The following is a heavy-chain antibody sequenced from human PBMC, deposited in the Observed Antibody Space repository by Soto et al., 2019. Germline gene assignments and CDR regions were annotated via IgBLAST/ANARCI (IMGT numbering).Heavy chain of an antibody. CDR3: ARNPVDFWSGYYKSPKNWFDP. V-gene: IGHV4-34*01. CDR2: INHSGST. J-gene: IGHJ5*02. CDR1: GGSFSGYY. Sequence: SETLSLTCAVYGGSFSGYYWSWIRQPPGKGLEWIGEINHSGSTNYNPSLKSRVTISVDTSKNQFSLKLSSVTAADTAVYYCARNPVDFWSGYYKSPKNWFDPWGQGTLVTVSS. D-gene: IGHD3-3*01.